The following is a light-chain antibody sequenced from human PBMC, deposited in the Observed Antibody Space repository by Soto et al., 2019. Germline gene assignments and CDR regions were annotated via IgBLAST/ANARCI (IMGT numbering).Light chain of an antibody. J-gene: IGLJ2*01. CDR3: AAWDDRVSVNVV. CDR2: SSN. CDR1: SSDIGAYDY. V-gene: IGLV2-14*03. Sequence: QSALTQPASLSGSPGQSITISCTGTSSDIGAYDYVSWFQQHPGKAPKLLIYSSNQRPSGVPDRFSGSKSGTSASLAITGLRSEDEADYFCAAWDDRVSVNVVFGGGTKLTVL.